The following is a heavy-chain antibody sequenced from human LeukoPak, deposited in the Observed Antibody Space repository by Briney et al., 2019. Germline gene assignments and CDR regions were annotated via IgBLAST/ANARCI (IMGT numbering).Heavy chain of an antibody. CDR2: ISSSSSTI. D-gene: IGHD6-13*01. V-gene: IGHV3-48*04. CDR3: ARDLFAGYGSSWPTDY. J-gene: IGHJ4*02. CDR1: GFTFSSYS. Sequence: GGSLRLSCAASGFTFSSYSMNWVRQAPGKGLEWVSYISSSSSTIYYADPVKGRFTISRDNAKNSLYLQMNSLRAEDTAVYYCARDLFAGYGSSWPTDYWGQGTLVTVSS.